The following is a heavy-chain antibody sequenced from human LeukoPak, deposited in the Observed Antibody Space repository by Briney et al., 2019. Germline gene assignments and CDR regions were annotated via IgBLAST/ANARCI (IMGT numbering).Heavy chain of an antibody. J-gene: IGHJ4*02. CDR2: INPSGGST. D-gene: IGHD3-22*01. CDR3: ARSDSSGYYFEPVDY. Sequence: GASVKVSCKASGYTFTSYYMHWVRQAPGEVLEWMGIINPSGGSTSYAQKFQGRVTMTRDTSTSTVYMELSSLRSEDTAVYYCARSDSSGYYFEPVDYWGQGTLVTVSP. V-gene: IGHV1-46*01. CDR1: GYTFTSYY.